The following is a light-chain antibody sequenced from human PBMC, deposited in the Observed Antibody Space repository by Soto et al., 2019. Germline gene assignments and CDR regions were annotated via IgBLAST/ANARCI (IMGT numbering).Light chain of an antibody. CDR2: DAS. J-gene: IGKJ3*01. Sequence: EIVLTQSPTTLSLSPGEGATLSCRASQSVSRFLAWFQQKPGQAPRLLIYDASNRATGIPARFSGSGSGTDFTLTISSLEPEDFAVYYCQQRSNWPLTFGPGTKVDMK. CDR1: QSVSRF. CDR3: QQRSNWPLT. V-gene: IGKV3-11*01.